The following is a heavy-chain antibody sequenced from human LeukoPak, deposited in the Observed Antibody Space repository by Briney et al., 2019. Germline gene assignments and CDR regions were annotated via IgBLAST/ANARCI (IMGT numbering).Heavy chain of an antibody. CDR2: ITGSGDTT. D-gene: IGHD3-10*01. CDR3: ARYLVRGVIIAYFDY. Sequence: GGSLRLSCAASGFTFSSYAMSWVRQAPGKGLEWVSGITGSGDTTFYADSVKGRFTISRDNSENTLYLQMNSLRPEDTAIYYCARYLVRGVIIAYFDYWGQGTLVTVSS. V-gene: IGHV3-23*01. J-gene: IGHJ4*02. CDR1: GFTFSSYA.